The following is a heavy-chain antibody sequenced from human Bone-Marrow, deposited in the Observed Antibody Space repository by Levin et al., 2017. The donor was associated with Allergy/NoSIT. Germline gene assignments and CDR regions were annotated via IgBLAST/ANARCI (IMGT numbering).Heavy chain of an antibody. Sequence: GGSLRLSCTASGFTFSSYGMHWVRQGPGKGLEWVAVMSSDGSDKYYADSVKGRFTISRDNSKNTLYLQMNSLRAEDTALYYCAKGGEHIYYYYGMDVWGQGTTVTVSS. CDR3: AKGGEHIYYYYGMDV. V-gene: IGHV3-30*18. CDR2: MSSDGSDK. CDR1: GFTFSSYG. D-gene: IGHD1/OR15-1a*01. J-gene: IGHJ6*02.